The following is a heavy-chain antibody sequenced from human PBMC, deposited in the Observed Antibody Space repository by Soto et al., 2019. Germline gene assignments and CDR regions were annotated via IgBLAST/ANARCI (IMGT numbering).Heavy chain of an antibody. Sequence: SQTLSLTCAISGDSVSSNSAAWNWIRQSPSRGLEWLGRTYYRYKWYNDYAVSVKSRITINPDTSKNQFSLQLNSVTPEDTAVYYCARFSAISMLGAATAFDIWGQGTMVTVSS. CDR1: GDSVSSNSAA. J-gene: IGHJ3*02. CDR3: ARFSAISMLGAATAFDI. D-gene: IGHD1-26*01. CDR2: TYYRYKWYN. V-gene: IGHV6-1*01.